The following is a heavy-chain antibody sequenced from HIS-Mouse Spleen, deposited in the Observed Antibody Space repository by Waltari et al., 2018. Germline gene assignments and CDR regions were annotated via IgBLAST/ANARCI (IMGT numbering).Heavy chain of an antibody. CDR1: GFSFCGSA. V-gene: IGHV3-30-3*01. J-gene: IGHJ3*02. Sequence: QVQLVESGGGVVQPVRSLRLSGAASGFSFCGSASHCVRQAPGKGLEWVAVISYDGSNKYYADSVKGRFTISRDNSKNTLYLQMNSLRAEDTAVYYCARVNGIAVAGTDAFDIWGQGTMVTVSS. CDR3: ARVNGIAVAGTDAFDI. D-gene: IGHD6-19*01. CDR2: ISYDGSNK.